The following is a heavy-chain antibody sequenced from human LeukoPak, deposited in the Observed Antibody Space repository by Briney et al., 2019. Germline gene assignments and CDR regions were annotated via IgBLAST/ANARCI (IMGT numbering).Heavy chain of an antibody. CDR3: ACMLPLHY. J-gene: IGHJ4*02. V-gene: IGHV3-48*01. D-gene: IGHD2-8*01. Sequence: SGGSLRLSCAASGFTFSSYSMNLVRQAPGKGLEWVSYISSSSSTIYYADSVKGRFTISRDNAKNSLYLQMNSLRAEDTAVYYCACMLPLHYWGQGTLVTVSS. CDR2: ISSSSSTI. CDR1: GFTFSSYS.